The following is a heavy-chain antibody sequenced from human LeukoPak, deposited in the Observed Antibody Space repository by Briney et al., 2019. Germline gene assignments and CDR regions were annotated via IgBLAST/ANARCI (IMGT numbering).Heavy chain of an antibody. CDR1: GFTFSSYG. D-gene: IGHD3-10*01. J-gene: IGHJ4*02. CDR3: ARGQGWFVYFDY. CDR2: IWYDGSNK. V-gene: IGHV3-33*01. Sequence: PGRSLRLSCAASGFTFSSYGMHWVRQAPGKGLEWVAVIWYDGSNKYYADSVKGRFTISRDNSKNTLYLQMNSLRAEDTAVYYCARGQGWFVYFDYWGQGTLVTVSS.